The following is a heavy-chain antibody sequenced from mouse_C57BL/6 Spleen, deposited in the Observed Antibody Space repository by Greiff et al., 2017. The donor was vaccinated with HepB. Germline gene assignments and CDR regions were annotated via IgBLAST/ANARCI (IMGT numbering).Heavy chain of an antibody. Sequence: VHVKQSGPELVKPGASVKMSCKASGYTFTDYNMHWVKQSHGKSLEWIGYINPNNGGTSYNQKFKGKATLTVNKSSSTAYMELRSLTSEDSAVYYCARGGNYGSSSFAYWGQGTLVTVSA. CDR3: ARGGNYGSSSFAY. D-gene: IGHD1-1*01. CDR1: GYTFTDYN. CDR2: INPNNGGT. V-gene: IGHV1-22*01. J-gene: IGHJ3*01.